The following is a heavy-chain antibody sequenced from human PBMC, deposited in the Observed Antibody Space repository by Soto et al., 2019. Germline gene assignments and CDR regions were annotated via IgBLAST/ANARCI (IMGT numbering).Heavy chain of an antibody. CDR2: IKSKTDGGTT. Sequence: GGSLRLSCAASGSTFSNALMSWVRQAPGKGLEWVGRIKSKTDGGTTDYAAPMKGRFTISRDDSKNTLYLQMNSLKTEDTAVYYCTRPTPLDILTGYSPIRYYYGMDVWGQGTTVTVSS. CDR1: GSTFSNAL. J-gene: IGHJ6*02. CDR3: TRPTPLDILTGYSPIRYYYGMDV. D-gene: IGHD3-9*01. V-gene: IGHV3-15*01.